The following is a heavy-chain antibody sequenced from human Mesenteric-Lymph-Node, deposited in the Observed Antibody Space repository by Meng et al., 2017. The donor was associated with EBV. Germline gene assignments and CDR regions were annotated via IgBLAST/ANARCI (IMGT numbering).Heavy chain of an antibody. CDR3: ARGGDGDYGVFDY. CDR1: GGSISSGGYS. CDR2: IYHSGST. Sequence: LRLQGSGSGLVKPSQTLSLTCAVSGGSISSGGYSWSWIRQPPGKGLEWIGYIYHSGSTYYNPSLKSRVTISVDRSKNQFSLKLSSVTAADTAVYYCARGGDGDYGVFDYWGQGTLVTVSS. J-gene: IGHJ4*02. V-gene: IGHV4-30-2*01. D-gene: IGHD4-17*01.